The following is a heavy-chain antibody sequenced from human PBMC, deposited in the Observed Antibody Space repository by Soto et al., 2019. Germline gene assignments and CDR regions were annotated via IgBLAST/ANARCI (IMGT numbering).Heavy chain of an antibody. Sequence: EVQLVESGGGLVQPGGSLRLSCAASGFTFSSYWMHWVRQAPGKGLVWVSRINSDGSSTSYADSVKGRFTISRDNAKNTLYLQMNSLRAEDTAVYYCERAPRGEQTDYIWGSYRYTDAFDIWGQGTMVTVSS. CDR3: ERAPRGEQTDYIWGSYRYTDAFDI. CDR2: INSDGSST. D-gene: IGHD3-16*02. V-gene: IGHV3-74*01. CDR1: GFTFSSYW. J-gene: IGHJ3*02.